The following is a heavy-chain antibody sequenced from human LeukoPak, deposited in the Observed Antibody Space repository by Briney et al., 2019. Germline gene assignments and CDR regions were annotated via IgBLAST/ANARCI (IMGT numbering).Heavy chain of an antibody. Sequence: GGSVRLSCAASGFTLSSYEMNWVGQAPGKGLEWISYISRSGGTIYYADSVKGRFTISRDDAKDSLYLQMKSLRAEDTALYYCASGRYGGVSDAFDVWGQGTRVTVSS. CDR3: ASGRYGGVSDAFDV. CDR1: GFTLSSYE. V-gene: IGHV3-48*03. J-gene: IGHJ3*01. D-gene: IGHD4-23*01. CDR2: ISRSGGTI.